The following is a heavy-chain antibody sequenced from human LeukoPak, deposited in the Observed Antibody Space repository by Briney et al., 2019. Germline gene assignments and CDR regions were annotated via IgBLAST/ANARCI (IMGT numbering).Heavy chain of an antibody. CDR3: ASNHYYDSSGYYREHYYFDY. J-gene: IGHJ4*02. Sequence: PGGSLRLSCAASGFTFSSYSMNWVRQAPGKGLEWVSSISSSSSYIYYADSVKGRFTISRDNAKNSLYLQMNSLRAEDTAVYYCASNHYYDSSGYYREHYYFDYWGQGTLVTVSS. CDR2: ISSSSSYI. D-gene: IGHD3-22*01. CDR1: GFTFSSYS. V-gene: IGHV3-21*01.